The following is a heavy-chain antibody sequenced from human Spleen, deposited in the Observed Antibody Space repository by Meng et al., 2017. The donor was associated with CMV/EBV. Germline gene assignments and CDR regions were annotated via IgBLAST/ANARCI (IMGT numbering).Heavy chain of an antibody. CDR1: GFTFRSYS. CDR2: ISSSSSYI. J-gene: IGHJ4*02. Sequence: LSLTCAASGFTFRSYSMNWVRQAPGKGLEWVSIISSSSSYIYYADSVKGRFTISRDNSKNILYLQMNSLRAVDTAVYYCARAEDSSSWPFDFWGQGTLVTVSS. V-gene: IGHV3-21*01. D-gene: IGHD6-13*01. CDR3: ARAEDSSSWPFDF.